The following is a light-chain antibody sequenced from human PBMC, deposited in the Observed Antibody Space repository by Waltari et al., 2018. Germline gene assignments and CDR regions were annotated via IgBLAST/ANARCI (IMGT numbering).Light chain of an antibody. Sequence: QSALTQPASASGSPGQSITISCTGPANDVGGHNSVSWYQQHTGTAPNVIIYDVTARASGVSDRFSGSKSGNTASLTISGLQSEDEGDYYCSSYTHIATLPYVFGSGTKVTVL. V-gene: IGLV2-14*03. CDR1: ANDVGGHNS. CDR3: SSYTHIATLPYV. CDR2: DVT. J-gene: IGLJ1*01.